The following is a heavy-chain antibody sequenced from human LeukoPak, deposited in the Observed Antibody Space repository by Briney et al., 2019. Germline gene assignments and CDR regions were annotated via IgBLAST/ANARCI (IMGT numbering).Heavy chain of an antibody. V-gene: IGHV1-69*02. CDR2: IIPILGIA. J-gene: IGHJ4*02. CDR1: GYTFTGYY. Sequence: SVKVSCKASGYTFTGYYMHWVRQAPGQGLEWMGRIIPILGIANYAQKFQGRVTITADKSTSTAYMELSSLRSEDTAVYYCARWPDATEPAFLDYWGQGTLVTVSS. D-gene: IGHD2-2*01. CDR3: ARWPDATEPAFLDY.